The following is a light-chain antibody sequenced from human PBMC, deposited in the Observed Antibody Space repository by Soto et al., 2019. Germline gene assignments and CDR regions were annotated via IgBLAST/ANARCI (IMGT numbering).Light chain of an antibody. CDR1: QSVSSSY. CDR2: GAS. J-gene: IGKJ5*01. Sequence: EIVLTQSPGTLSLSPGERATLSCRASQSVSSSYLAWYQQKPGQAPRLLIYGASSRATGIPDRFSGSGSGTDFTLTISRLEPEDFAVYYVQQYGGSPVTFGQGTRLEI. CDR3: QQYGGSPVT. V-gene: IGKV3-20*01.